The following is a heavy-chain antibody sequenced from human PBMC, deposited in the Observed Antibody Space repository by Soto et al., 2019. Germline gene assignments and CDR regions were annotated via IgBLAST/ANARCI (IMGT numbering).Heavy chain of an antibody. CDR3: AKWRWELPYFDY. CDR1: GFTFSSYA. J-gene: IGHJ4*02. Sequence: LRLSCAASGFTFSSYAMSWVRQAPGKGLEWVSAISGSGGSTYYADSVKGRFTISRDNSKNTLYLQMNSLRAEDTAVYYCAKWRWELPYFDYWGQGTLVTVSS. V-gene: IGHV3-23*01. D-gene: IGHD1-26*01. CDR2: ISGSGGST.